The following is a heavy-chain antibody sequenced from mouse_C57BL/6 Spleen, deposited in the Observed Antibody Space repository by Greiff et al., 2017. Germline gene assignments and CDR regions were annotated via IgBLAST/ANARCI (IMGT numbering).Heavy chain of an antibody. CDR3: ARGNSNYLDY. D-gene: IGHD2-5*01. Sequence: VQLQQPGAELVKPGASVKMSCKASGYTFTSYWITWVKQRPGQGLEWIGDSYPGSGSTNYNEKFKSKATLTVDTSSSTAYMQLSSLTAEDSAVYYDARGNSNYLDYWSQGTTLTVSS. V-gene: IGHV1-55*01. J-gene: IGHJ2*01. CDR2: SYPGSGST. CDR1: GYTFTSYW.